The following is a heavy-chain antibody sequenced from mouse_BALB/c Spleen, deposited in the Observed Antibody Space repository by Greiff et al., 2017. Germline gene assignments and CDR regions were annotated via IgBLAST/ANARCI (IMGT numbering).Heavy chain of an antibody. CDR3: ARDIRGSYFDY. CDR2: IRNKANGYTT. D-gene: IGHD1-3*01. V-gene: IGHV7-3*02. CDR1: GFTFTDYY. Sequence: EVQLVESGGGLVQPGGSLRLSCATSGFTFTDYYMSWVRQPPGRALEWLGFIRNKANGYTTEYSASVKGRFTISRDNSQSILYLQMNTLRAEDSATYYCARDIRGSYFDYWGQGTTLTVSS. J-gene: IGHJ2*01.